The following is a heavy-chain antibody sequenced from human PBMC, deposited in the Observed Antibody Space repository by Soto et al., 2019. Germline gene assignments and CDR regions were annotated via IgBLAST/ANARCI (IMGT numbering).Heavy chain of an antibody. CDR2: INHSGST. V-gene: IGHV4-34*01. CDR1: GGSFSGYY. J-gene: IGHJ4*02. CDR3: ARDRGQQLVLYYRKNYFDY. Sequence: SETLSLTCAVYGGSFSGYYWSWIRQPPGKGLEWIGEINHSGSTNYNPSLKSRVTISVDTSKNQFSLKLSSVTAADTAVYYCARDRGQQLVLYYRKNYFDYWGQGTLVTVSS. D-gene: IGHD6-13*01.